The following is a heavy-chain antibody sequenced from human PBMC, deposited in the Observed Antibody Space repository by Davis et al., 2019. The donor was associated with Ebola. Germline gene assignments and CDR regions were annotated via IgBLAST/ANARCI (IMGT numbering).Heavy chain of an antibody. CDR2: IRSKANNYAT. V-gene: IGHV3-73*01. CDR1: GFTFSGSA. CDR3: TTAGGSSGYYYYYYGMDV. J-gene: IGHJ6*02. D-gene: IGHD3-22*01. Sequence: GESLKISCAASGFTFSGSAMHWVRQASGKGLEWVGRIRSKANNYATAYAASVKGRFTISRDDSKNTAYLQMNSLKTKDTAVYYCTTAGGSSGYYYYYYGMDVWGQGTTVTVSS.